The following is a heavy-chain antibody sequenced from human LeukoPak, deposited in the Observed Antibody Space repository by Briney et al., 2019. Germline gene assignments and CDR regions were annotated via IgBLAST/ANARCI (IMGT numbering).Heavy chain of an antibody. V-gene: IGHV3-23*01. CDR2: ISGSGGST. CDR1: GFTFGSYA. J-gene: IGHJ4*02. Sequence: GGSLRLSCAASGFTFGSYAMSWVRQAPGKGLEWVSAISGSGGSTYYADSVKGRFTISRDNSKNTLYLQMNSLRAEDTAVYYCANTGNIVVVPAARFDYWGQGTLVTVSS. CDR3: ANTGNIVVVPAARFDY. D-gene: IGHD2-2*01.